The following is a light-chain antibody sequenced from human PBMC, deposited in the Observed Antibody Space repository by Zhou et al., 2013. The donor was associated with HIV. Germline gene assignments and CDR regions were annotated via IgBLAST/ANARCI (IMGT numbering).Light chain of an antibody. CDR2: VAD. V-gene: IGKV1-39*01. CDR1: QRIGSY. J-gene: IGKJ2*01. Sequence: DIQMTQSPSSLTASVGDRVTITCRASQRIGSYVNWYQQKPGSAPHLLIYVADILQSGVPSRFSGSVSGTEFTLIINSLQPEDVGSYYCQQSYTSPFTFGQGTKVEV. CDR3: QQSYTSPFT.